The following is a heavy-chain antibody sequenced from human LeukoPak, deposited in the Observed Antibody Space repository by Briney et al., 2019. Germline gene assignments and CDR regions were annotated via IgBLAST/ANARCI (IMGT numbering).Heavy chain of an antibody. J-gene: IGHJ3*02. CDR2: IYYSGST. CDR3: ARGGWRAYYYDSSGSDAFDI. D-gene: IGHD3-22*01. Sequence: SETLSLTCTVSGGSISSYYWSWIRQPPGKGLEWIGYIYYSGSTNYNPSLKSRVTISVDTSKNQFSLKLSSVTAADTAVYYCARGGWRAYYYDSSGSDAFDIWGQGTMVTVSS. V-gene: IGHV4-59*01. CDR1: GGSISSYY.